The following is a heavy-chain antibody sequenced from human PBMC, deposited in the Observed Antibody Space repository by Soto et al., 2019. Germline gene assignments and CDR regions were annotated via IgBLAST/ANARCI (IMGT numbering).Heavy chain of an antibody. J-gene: IGHJ6*03. V-gene: IGHV3-49*03. CDR1: GFTFGDYA. Sequence: PGGSLRLSCTASGFTFGDYAMSWFRQAPGKGLEWVGFIRSKAYGGTTEYAASVKGRFTISRDDSKSIAYLQMNSLKTEDTAVYYCTRDVEEIVVPFRNYYYMDVWGKGTTVTVSS. CDR2: IRSKAYGGTT. CDR3: TRDVEEIVVPFRNYYYMDV. D-gene: IGHD2-2*01.